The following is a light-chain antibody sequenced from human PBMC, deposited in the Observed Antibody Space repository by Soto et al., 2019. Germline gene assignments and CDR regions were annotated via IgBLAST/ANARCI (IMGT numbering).Light chain of an antibody. V-gene: IGKV1-8*01. CDR2: AAS. CDR3: QQYYSYPWT. Sequence: AIRMTQSPSSFSASTGDRVTITCRASQGISSYLAWYQQKPGKAPKILIYAASTLQSGVPSRFSGSGSGTEFTLTIRRLQAGDFATYYCQQYYSYPWTFGQGTKVEIK. J-gene: IGKJ1*01. CDR1: QGISSY.